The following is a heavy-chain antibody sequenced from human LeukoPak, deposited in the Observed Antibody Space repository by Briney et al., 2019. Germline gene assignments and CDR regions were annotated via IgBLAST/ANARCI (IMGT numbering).Heavy chain of an antibody. CDR2: ITSSTSYM. CDR1: GFTFSSYN. J-gene: IGHJ4*02. CDR3: AKRIQSAMATGY. D-gene: IGHD5-18*01. V-gene: IGHV3-21*04. Sequence: GGSLRLSCAASGFTFSSYNMNWVRQAPGKGLEWVSSITSSTSYMYYADSVKGRFTISRDNSKNTLYLQMNSLRAEDTAVYYCAKRIQSAMATGYWGQGTLVTVSS.